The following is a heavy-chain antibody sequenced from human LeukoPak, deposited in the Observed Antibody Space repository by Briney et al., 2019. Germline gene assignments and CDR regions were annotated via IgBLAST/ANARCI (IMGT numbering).Heavy chain of an antibody. CDR2: ISYDGSNK. D-gene: IGHD6-19*01. J-gene: IGHJ4*02. Sequence: GGSLRLSCAASGFTFSTYAMHWVRQAPGKGLEWVAVISYDGSNKYYADSAKGRFTISRDNSKNTLYLQMNSLRAEDTAVYYCARDHGSSGWYETVDYWGQGTLVTVSS. V-gene: IGHV3-30-3*01. CDR3: ARDHGSSGWYETVDY. CDR1: GFTFSTYA.